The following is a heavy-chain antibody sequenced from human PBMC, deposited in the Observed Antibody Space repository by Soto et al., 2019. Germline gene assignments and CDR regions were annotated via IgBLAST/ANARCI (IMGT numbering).Heavy chain of an antibody. CDR3: ASSSMVRGANFDY. Sequence: SETLSLTCTVSGGSISSGDYYWSWIRQPPGKGLEWIGYIYYSGSTYYNPSLKSRVTISVDTSKNQFSLKLSSVTAADTAVYYCASSSMVRGANFDYWGQGTLVTVSS. J-gene: IGHJ4*02. CDR1: GGSISSGDYY. CDR2: IYYSGST. D-gene: IGHD3-10*01. V-gene: IGHV4-30-4*01.